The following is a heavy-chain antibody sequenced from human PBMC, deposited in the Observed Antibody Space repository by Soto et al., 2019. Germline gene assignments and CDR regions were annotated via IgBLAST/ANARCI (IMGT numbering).Heavy chain of an antibody. Sequence: GGSLRLSCAASGFTVSSNYMSWVRQAPGKGLEWVSVIYSGGSTYYADSVKGRFTISRDNSKNTLYRQMNSLRAEDRAVYYCASQLLADAFDIWGQGTMVTVSS. CDR1: GFTVSSNY. V-gene: IGHV3-66*04. D-gene: IGHD3-10*01. CDR2: IYSGGST. CDR3: ASQLLADAFDI. J-gene: IGHJ3*02.